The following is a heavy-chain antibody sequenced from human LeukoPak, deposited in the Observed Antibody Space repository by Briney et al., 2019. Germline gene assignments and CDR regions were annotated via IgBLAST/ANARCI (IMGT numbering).Heavy chain of an antibody. CDR1: GFTFSSFG. Sequence: PGGSLRLSCAASGFTFSSFGMHWVRQAPGKGLEWVAVIWYDGGHKYYADSGKGRFSISRDNSKNTLYLQMSSLRAEDTAVYYCARDRDYDSANFDYWGQGTLVTVSS. D-gene: IGHD3-22*01. CDR3: ARDRDYDSANFDY. J-gene: IGHJ4*02. V-gene: IGHV3-33*01. CDR2: IWYDGGHK.